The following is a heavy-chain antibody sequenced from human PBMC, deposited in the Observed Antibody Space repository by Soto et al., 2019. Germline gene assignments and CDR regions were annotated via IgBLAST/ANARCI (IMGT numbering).Heavy chain of an antibody. D-gene: IGHD3-16*01. Sequence: QVQLQGSGPGLVKPSETLSLTCSFSGGYVSSVNDYWSWILQPPGKGLEWIGYIYHSVITNYNTSLKSRVSISLDTSKNQCSLTLTSVTAADTAVYYCARLDLTYYFDYWGQGTPVTVSS. CDR1: GGYVSSVNDY. CDR2: IYHSVIT. J-gene: IGHJ4*02. CDR3: ARLDLTYYFDY. V-gene: IGHV4-61*01.